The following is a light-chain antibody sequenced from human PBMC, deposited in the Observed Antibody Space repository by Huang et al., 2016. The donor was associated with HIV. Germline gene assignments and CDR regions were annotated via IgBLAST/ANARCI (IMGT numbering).Light chain of an antibody. CDR2: GSS. Sequence: IVMTQSPATLSVSPGERVTVSCRANRSVSSNLAWYQQRPGQAPRLLIYGSSTRARGIPARFSGSGSGTDFSLTISSLQSEDFALDYCQQYNNWLLSFGGGTRVDI. J-gene: IGKJ4*01. CDR1: RSVSSN. CDR3: QQYNNWLLS. V-gene: IGKV3-15*01.